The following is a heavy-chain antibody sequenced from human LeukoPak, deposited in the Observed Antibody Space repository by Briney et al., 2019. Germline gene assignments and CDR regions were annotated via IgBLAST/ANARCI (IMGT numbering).Heavy chain of an antibody. V-gene: IGHV3-72*01. CDR1: RFTFSEHY. Sequence: GGAPRISCVASRFTFSEHYMGLVRPNPGQGVGGVGRIRKKTNGYTTEYAASVRGRFTISRDDSRNSLYLQMNSLKTEDTAVYYCGRGGSYRAFDIGGQGTMVTVSS. D-gene: IGHD1-14*01. CDR2: IRKKTNGYTT. J-gene: IGHJ3*02. CDR3: GRGGSYRAFDI.